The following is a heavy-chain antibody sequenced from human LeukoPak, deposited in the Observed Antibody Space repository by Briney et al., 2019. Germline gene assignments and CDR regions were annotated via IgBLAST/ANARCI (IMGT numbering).Heavy chain of an antibody. Sequence: GGSLRLSCAASGFTFSSYSMNWVRQAPGKGLEWVSYISSSSSTIYYADSMKGRFTISRDNAKNSLYLQMNSLRAEDTAVYYCARNSGSYSGRWDYWGQGTLVTVSS. CDR1: GFTFSSYS. V-gene: IGHV3-48*01. CDR2: ISSSSSTI. D-gene: IGHD1-26*01. CDR3: ARNSGSYSGRWDY. J-gene: IGHJ4*02.